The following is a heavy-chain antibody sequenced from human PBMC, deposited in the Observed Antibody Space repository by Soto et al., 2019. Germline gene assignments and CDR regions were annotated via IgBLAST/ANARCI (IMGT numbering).Heavy chain of an antibody. CDR1: GDSISSSYW. CDR2: IYHSGST. CDR3: ARVSGSYYYGMDV. J-gene: IGHJ6*02. D-gene: IGHD3-10*01. Sequence: QVQLQESGPGLVKPSGTLSLTCAVSGDSISSSYWWSWVRQPPGKGLEWIGEIYHSGSTNYNPSLKRRVTISVDQSKNQFSLKLSSVTAADTAVYYCARVSGSYYYGMDVWGQGTTVTVSS. V-gene: IGHV4-4*02.